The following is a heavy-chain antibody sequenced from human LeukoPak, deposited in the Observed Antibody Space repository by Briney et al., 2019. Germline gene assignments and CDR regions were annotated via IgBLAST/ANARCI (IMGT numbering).Heavy chain of an antibody. CDR1: GGSISSYY. V-gene: IGHV4-59*01. CDR3: AREIDFWSGFWFDP. J-gene: IGHJ5*02. Sequence: SETLSLTCTVSGGSISSYYWSWIRQPPGKGLEWIGYIYYSGSTNYNPSLKSRVTISVDTSKNQFSLKLSSVTAADTAVYYCAREIDFWSGFWFDPWGQGTLVTVSS. D-gene: IGHD3-3*01. CDR2: IYYSGST.